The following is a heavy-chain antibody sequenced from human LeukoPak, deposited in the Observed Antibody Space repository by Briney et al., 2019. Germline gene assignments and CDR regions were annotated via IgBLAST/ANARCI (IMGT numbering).Heavy chain of an antibody. J-gene: IGHJ4*02. CDR3: ARLTNGNPGDY. D-gene: IGHD2-8*01. V-gene: IGHV4-39*07. CDR2: MYYTGIT. CDR1: DASISNPTYH. Sequence: SETLSLTCTVSDASISNPTYHWGWIRQPPGKGLEWIGSMYYTGITYYNPSLKSRVTISLDTSKNQFSLELNSVTAADTAVYYCARLTNGNPGDYWGQGTLVTVSS.